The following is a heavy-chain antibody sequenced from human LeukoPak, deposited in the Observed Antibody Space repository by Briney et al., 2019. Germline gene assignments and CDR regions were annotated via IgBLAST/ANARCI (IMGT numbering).Heavy chain of an antibody. CDR2: ISGSGGST. CDR1: GFTFSSYA. Sequence: GGSLRLSCAASGFTFSSYAMSWVRQAPGKGLEWVSAISGSGGSTYYADSVKGRFTISRDNSKNTLYLQMNSLRAEDTAVYYCAKDRGWGSSWPYYFDYWGQGTLVTVSS. CDR3: AKDRGWGSSWPYYFDY. V-gene: IGHV3-23*01. D-gene: IGHD6-13*01. J-gene: IGHJ4*02.